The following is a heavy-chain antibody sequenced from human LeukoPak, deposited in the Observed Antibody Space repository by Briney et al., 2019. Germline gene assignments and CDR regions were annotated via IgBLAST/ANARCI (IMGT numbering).Heavy chain of an antibody. V-gene: IGHV1-8*01. J-gene: IGHJ4*02. CDR1: GYTFTNYD. CDR3: ARNAYGLAY. CDR2: MKPNSGQT. Sequence: ASVKVSCKASGYTFTNYDIIWVRQATGQGLEWIGWMKPNSGQTVIAQSFQGRVTLTRETSISTAYMELSSLRSEDTAVYYCARNAYGLAYWGQGTLVTVSS. D-gene: IGHD3-10*01.